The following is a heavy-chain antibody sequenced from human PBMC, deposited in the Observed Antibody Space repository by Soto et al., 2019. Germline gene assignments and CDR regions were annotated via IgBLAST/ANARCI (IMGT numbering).Heavy chain of an antibody. CDR2: IHSGGSRI. CDR1: GFTFRDHG. D-gene: IGHD4-17*01. Sequence: PGGSLRLSCATSGFTFRDHGMNWVRQAPGKGLEWVSYIHSGGSRIYYADSVKGRFTISRDNAKNSLYLQMNSLRAEDTAVYYCARDGSTVTTNYHYAMDVWGQGTTVTVSS. V-gene: IGHV3-48*03. CDR3: ARDGSTVTTNYHYAMDV. J-gene: IGHJ6*02.